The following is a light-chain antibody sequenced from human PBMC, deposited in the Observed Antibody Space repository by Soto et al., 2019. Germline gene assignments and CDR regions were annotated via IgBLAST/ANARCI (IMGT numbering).Light chain of an antibody. Sequence: EIVLTQSPGTLSLSPGERATLSCRASQSVSSTDLAWYQQNPGQAPSLLIYGAASRATSIPDRFSGSGSGTDFTLASGILELEDFAMYFCQQYRSSSYT. V-gene: IGKV3-20*01. CDR2: GAA. CDR3: QQYRSSSYT. J-gene: IGKJ2*01. CDR1: QSVSSTD.